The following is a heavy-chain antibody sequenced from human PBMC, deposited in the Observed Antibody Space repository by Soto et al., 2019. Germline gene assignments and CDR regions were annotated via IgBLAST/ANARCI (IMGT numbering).Heavy chain of an antibody. Sequence: QMQLVQSGAEVKKPGSSVKVSCKASEGTFSSYAISWVRQAPGQGLEWMGGIIPIFGTANYAQKFQGRVTITADESTSTAYMELSSLRSEDTAVYYCARAFYYDSSGYNHPFYYYYGMDVWGQGTTVTVSS. J-gene: IGHJ6*02. CDR2: IIPIFGTA. CDR1: EGTFSSYA. D-gene: IGHD3-22*01. V-gene: IGHV1-69*01. CDR3: ARAFYYDSSGYNHPFYYYYGMDV.